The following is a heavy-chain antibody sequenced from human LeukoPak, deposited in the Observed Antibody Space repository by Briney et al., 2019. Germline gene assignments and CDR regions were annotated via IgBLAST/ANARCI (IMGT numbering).Heavy chain of an antibody. D-gene: IGHD1-20*01. V-gene: IGHV1-58*02. Sequence: GASVKVSCKASGFTFTSSAIQWVRQTRGQRLEWMGWIVVGSGNTDYTQKFQERVAITRDKSTNTAYLELNSLKSEDTAVYFCAADLLTAKDYYYYYRMDVWGQGTTVTVSS. CDR3: AADLLTAKDYYYYYRMDV. CDR2: IVVGSGNT. J-gene: IGHJ6*02. CDR1: GFTFTSSA.